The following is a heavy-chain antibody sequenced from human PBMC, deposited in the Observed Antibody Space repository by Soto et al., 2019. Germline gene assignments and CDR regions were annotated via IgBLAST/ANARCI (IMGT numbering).Heavy chain of an antibody. V-gene: IGHV1-46*01. CDR3: ARSLGSPYYFDY. D-gene: IGHD3-10*01. CDR2: INPSGGST. J-gene: IGHJ4*02. CDR1: GYTFTSYY. Sequence: GASVKVSCKASGYTFTSYYMHWLRQAPGQGLEWMGIINPSGGSTSYAQKFQGRVTMTRDTSTSTVYMELSSLRSEDTAVYYCARSLGSPYYFDYWGQGTLVTVSS.